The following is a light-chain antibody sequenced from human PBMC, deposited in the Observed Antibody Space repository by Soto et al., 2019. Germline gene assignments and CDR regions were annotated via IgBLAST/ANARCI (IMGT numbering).Light chain of an antibody. CDR1: QSVSSSY. CDR3: QQYGSSPAT. CDR2: GAS. V-gene: IGKV3-20*01. J-gene: IGKJ3*01. Sequence: EIALTQSPGTLSLSPGERATLSCRASQSVSSSYLAWYQQKPGQAPRLLIYGASSSATGIPDRFSGSGSGTDFTLTISRLEPEDFEVYYCQQYGSSPATFGPGTKVDIK.